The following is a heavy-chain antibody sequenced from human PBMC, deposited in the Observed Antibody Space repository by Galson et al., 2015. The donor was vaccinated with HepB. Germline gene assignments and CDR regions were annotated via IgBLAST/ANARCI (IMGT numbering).Heavy chain of an antibody. Sequence: ETLSLTCAVYGGSFSGYYWSWIRQPPGKGLEWIGEINHSGSTNYNPSLKSRVTISVDTSKNQFSLKLSSVTAADTAVYYCARVPLKGFLSRVPLGMDVWGQGTTVTVSS. CDR2: INHSGST. D-gene: IGHD3-3*01. CDR3: ARVPLKGFLSRVPLGMDV. J-gene: IGHJ6*02. CDR1: GGSFSGYY. V-gene: IGHV4-34*01.